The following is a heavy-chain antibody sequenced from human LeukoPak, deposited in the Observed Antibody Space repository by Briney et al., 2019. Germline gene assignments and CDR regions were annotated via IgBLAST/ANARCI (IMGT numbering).Heavy chain of an antibody. D-gene: IGHD6-6*01. J-gene: IGHJ4*02. CDR3: ARAIAARRRVGWDYFDY. CDR1: GGSISSYY. CDR2: IYYSGST. Sequence: SETLSLTCTVSGGSISSYYWSWIRQPPGKGLEWIGYIYYSGSTNYNPSLKSRVTISVDTSKNQFSLKLSSVTAADTAVYFCARAIAARRRVGWDYFDYWGQGTLVTVSS. V-gene: IGHV4-59*08.